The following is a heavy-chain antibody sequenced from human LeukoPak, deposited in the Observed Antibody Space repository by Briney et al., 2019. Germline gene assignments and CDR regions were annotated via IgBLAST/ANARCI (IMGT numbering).Heavy chain of an antibody. D-gene: IGHD2-2*01. J-gene: IGHJ3*02. CDR1: GFTFTTYA. V-gene: IGHV3-48*01. CDR3: AREGHCSTTSCALDAIEI. CDR2: ISSSSGTI. Sequence: GRSLRLSCAASGFTFTTYAMHWIRQAPGKGLEWVSYISSSSGTIYYADSVKGRFTISRDNAKNSLSLQMKSLRAEDTAVYYCAREGHCSTTSCALDAIEIWGQGTLVAVSS.